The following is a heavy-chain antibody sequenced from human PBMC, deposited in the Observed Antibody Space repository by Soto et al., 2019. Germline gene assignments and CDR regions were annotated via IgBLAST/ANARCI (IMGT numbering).Heavy chain of an antibody. J-gene: IGHJ4*02. Sequence: EVQLVESGGGLVQPGGSLRLSCAASGFTFSSYAMHWVRQAPGKGLEYVSAISSNGGSTYYANSVKGRFTISRDNSKNALYLQMGSLSAEDMAVYYCARDRSCSSTGCYAEYYFDYWGQGTLVTVSS. D-gene: IGHD2-2*01. V-gene: IGHV3-64*01. CDR1: GFTFSSYA. CDR3: ARDRSCSSTGCYAEYYFDY. CDR2: ISSNGGST.